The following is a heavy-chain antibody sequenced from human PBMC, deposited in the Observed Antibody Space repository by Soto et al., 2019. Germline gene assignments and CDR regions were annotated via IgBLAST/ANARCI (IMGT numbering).Heavy chain of an antibody. CDR2: ISAYNGNT. CDR1: GYTFTSYG. J-gene: IGHJ6*02. V-gene: IGHV1-18*01. Sequence: ASVKVSCKASGYTFTSYGISWVRQAPGQELEWMGWISAYNGNTNYAQKLQGRVTMTTDTSTSTAYMELRSLRSDDTAVYYCAREDGGTYYYYYGMDVWGQGTTVTVSS. D-gene: IGHD1-1*01. CDR3: AREDGGTYYYYYGMDV.